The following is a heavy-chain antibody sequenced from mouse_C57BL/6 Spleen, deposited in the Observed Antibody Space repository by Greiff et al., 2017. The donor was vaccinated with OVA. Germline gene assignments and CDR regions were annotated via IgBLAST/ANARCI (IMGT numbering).Heavy chain of an antibody. V-gene: IGHV1-64*01. D-gene: IGHD2-4*01. CDR2: IHPNSGST. Sequence: QVQLKQPGAELVKPGASVKLSCKASGYTFTSYWMHWVKQRPGQGLEWIGMIHPNSGSTNYNEKFKSKATLTVDKSSSTAYMQLSSLTSEDSAVYYCARGASYDYDVDYFDYWGQGTTLTVSS. CDR1: GYTFTSYW. J-gene: IGHJ2*01. CDR3: ARGASYDYDVDYFDY.